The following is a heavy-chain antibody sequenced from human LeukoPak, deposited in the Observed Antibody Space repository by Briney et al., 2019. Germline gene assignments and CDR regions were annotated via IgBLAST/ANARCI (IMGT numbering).Heavy chain of an antibody. J-gene: IGHJ3*02. CDR3: ARVSDPHYSTPTGAFDI. D-gene: IGHD4-11*01. Sequence: ASVKVSCKASGGTFSSYAISWVRQAPGQGLEWMGGIIPIFGTANYAQKFQGRVTITADKSTSTAYMELSSLRSEDTAVYYRARVSDPHYSTPTGAFDIWGQGTMVTVSS. CDR1: GGTFSSYA. CDR2: IIPIFGTA. V-gene: IGHV1-69*06.